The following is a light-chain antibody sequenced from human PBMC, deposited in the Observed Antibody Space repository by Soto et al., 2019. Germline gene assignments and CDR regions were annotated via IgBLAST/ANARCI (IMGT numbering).Light chain of an antibody. V-gene: IGKV1-5*01. CDR3: QHYNSFPHT. J-gene: IGKJ2*01. CDR2: HAS. Sequence: DIQMTKSLSTLPDAVEDRVTTTCRAVRSFGSWLAWYQQNQGLAPKLLFFHASNLESGVPSRFSGSGSGTEFTLTISSLQPDDFATYYCQHYNSFPHTFGQGAKLEIK. CDR1: RSFGSW.